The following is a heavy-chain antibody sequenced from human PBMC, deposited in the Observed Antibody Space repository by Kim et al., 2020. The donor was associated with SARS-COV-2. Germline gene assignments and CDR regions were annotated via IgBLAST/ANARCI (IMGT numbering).Heavy chain of an antibody. V-gene: IGHV4-34*01. D-gene: IGHD5-18*01. J-gene: IGHJ4*02. CDR3: ARPRTPTDTAMKY. Sequence: SETLSLTCAVYGGSFSGYYWSWIRQPPGKGLEWIGEINHSGSTNYNPSLKSRVTISVDTSKNQFSLKLSSVTAADTAVYYCARPRTPTDTAMKYWGQGTLVTVSS. CDR2: INHSGST. CDR1: GGSFSGYY.